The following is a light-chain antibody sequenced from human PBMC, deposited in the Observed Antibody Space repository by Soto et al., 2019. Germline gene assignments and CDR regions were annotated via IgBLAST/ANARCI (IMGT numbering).Light chain of an antibody. CDR2: TNN. CDR3: AALDDSLNGVV. J-gene: IGLJ2*01. V-gene: IGLV1-44*01. CDR1: ISNIGGNT. Sequence: QSVLTQPPSASGTPGQRVTISCSGSISNIGGNTVNWYQQLPGTAPKILMYTNNQRPSGVPDRFSGSKSGTSASLAISGLQSEDEADYYCAALDDSLNGVVFGGGTKVTVL.